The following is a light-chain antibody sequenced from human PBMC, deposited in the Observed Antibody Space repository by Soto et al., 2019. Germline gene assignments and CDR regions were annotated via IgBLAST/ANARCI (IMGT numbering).Light chain of an antibody. CDR2: EVS. CDR3: SSYTTSSTRV. V-gene: IGLV2-14*01. J-gene: IGLJ2*01. CDR1: SSDVGGYDY. Sequence: QSVLTQPASVSGSPGQSITISCTGTSSDVGGYDYVSWYQQHPGKAPKVMIYEVSNRPSGVSYRFSGSKSGNTASLTISGLQAEDEADYYCSSYTTSSTRVFDGGTKLTVL.